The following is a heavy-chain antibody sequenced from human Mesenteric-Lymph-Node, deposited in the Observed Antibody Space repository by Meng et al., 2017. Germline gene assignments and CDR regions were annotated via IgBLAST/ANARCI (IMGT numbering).Heavy chain of an antibody. CDR1: GGSISSSSYY. CDR2: IYYSGST. Sequence: GSLRLSCTVSGGSISSSSYYWGWIRQPPGKGLEWIGSIYYSGSTYYNPSLKSRVTISVDTSKNQFSLKLSSVTAADTAVYYCARSQELLWFGGRQYYFDYWGQGTLVTVSS. J-gene: IGHJ4*02. V-gene: IGHV4-39*07. D-gene: IGHD3-10*01. CDR3: ARSQELLWFGGRQYYFDY.